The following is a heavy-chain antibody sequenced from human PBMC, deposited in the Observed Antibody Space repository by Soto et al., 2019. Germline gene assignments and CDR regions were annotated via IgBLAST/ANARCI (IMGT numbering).Heavy chain of an antibody. CDR1: VGPISRGVYS. V-gene: IGHV4-30-2*01. J-gene: IGHJ4*02. Sequence: PPKTRSLTGAVPVGPISRGVYSWSWIRQPPGKGLEWIGYIYHSGSTYYNPSLKSRVTISVDRSKNQFSLKLNSVTAADTAVYYCARDFDHWGQGTLVTVSS. CDR3: ARDFDH. CDR2: IYHSGST.